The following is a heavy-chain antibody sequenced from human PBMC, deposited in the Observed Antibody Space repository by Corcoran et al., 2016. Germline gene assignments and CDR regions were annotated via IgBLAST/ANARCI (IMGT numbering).Heavy chain of an antibody. CDR3: ARETPRDGGHEVDS. Sequence: QVQLVQSGAEVKKPGASVKVSCQASGYTFTGYYIHWVRQAPGQGLEWMGWINPNSGGTNYGQKFQGRVTMTRDTSISTAYMELSRLTSDDKALYYCARETPRDGGHEVDSWGQGTLVTVSS. CDR1: GYTFTGYY. V-gene: IGHV1-2*02. CDR2: INPNSGGT. J-gene: IGHJ4*02.